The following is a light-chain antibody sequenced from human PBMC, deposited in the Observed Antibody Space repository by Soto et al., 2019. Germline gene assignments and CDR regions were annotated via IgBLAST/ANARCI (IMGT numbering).Light chain of an antibody. CDR2: GAS. V-gene: IGKV3-15*01. J-gene: IGKJ1*01. Sequence: EIVMTQSPATLSVSPGERATLSCRASQSVSSNLAWYQQKPGQAPMLLIYGASTRATGIPARFSGSGSGTDVTLTISSLQSEDFAVYYGQQYNNWPPWTFGQGTKVEIK. CDR1: QSVSSN. CDR3: QQYNNWPPWT.